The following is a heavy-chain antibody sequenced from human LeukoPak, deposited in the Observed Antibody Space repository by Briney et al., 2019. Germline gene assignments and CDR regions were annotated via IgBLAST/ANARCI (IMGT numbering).Heavy chain of an antibody. D-gene: IGHD1-26*01. J-gene: IGHJ4*02. CDR1: GFTFSSYW. V-gene: IGHV3-7*01. Sequence: PGGSLRLSCAASGFTFSSYWMSWVRQAPGQGLEWVANIKQDGSEKYYVDSVKGRFTISRDNAKNTLFLQTNSLRADDTAVYYCAQGGSPGALDYWGQGTLVTVSS. CDR3: AQGGSPGALDY. CDR2: IKQDGSEK.